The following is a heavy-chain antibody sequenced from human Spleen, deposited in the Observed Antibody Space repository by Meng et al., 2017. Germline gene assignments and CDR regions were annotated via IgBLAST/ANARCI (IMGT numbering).Heavy chain of an antibody. V-gene: IGHV1-69*13. Sequence: SVKVSCKAPGGIFSNYVIGWVRQVPGQGLEWMGGINAVFGTTNYAQKFQGRVTIIADESTSTAYMELSNLRSEDTAVYYCARDMGGYRYYYGMDVWGQGTTVTVSS. CDR3: ARDMGGYRYYYGMDV. D-gene: IGHD1-26*01. CDR1: GGIFSNYV. CDR2: INAVFGTT. J-gene: IGHJ6*02.